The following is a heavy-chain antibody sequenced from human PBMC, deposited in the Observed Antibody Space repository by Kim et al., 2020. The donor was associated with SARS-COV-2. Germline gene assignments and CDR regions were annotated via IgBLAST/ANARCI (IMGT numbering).Heavy chain of an antibody. J-gene: IGHJ6*02. V-gene: IGHV1-2*02. Sequence: GSTHYAQKFQGRVTMTRDTSISTAYMGLSRLRSDDTAVYYCAPLYYYGMDVWGQGTTVTVSS. CDR3: APLYYYGMDV. CDR2: GST.